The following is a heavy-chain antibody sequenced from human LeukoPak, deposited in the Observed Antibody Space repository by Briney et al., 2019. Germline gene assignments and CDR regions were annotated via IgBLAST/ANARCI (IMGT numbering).Heavy chain of an antibody. V-gene: IGHV3-21*01. CDR3: ASGSGYRLVDP. Sequence: PGGSLRRSCAASGFTFSSYSMNWVRQAPGKGLEWVSSISSGSSYIYYADSVRGRFTISRDNAKNSLYLQMNSLRAEDTAVYYCASGSGYRLVDPWGQGTLVTVSS. D-gene: IGHD3-22*01. CDR2: ISSGSSYI. CDR1: GFTFSSYS. J-gene: IGHJ5*02.